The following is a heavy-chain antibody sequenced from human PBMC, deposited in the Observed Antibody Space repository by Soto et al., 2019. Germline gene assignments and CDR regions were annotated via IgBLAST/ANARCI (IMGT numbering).Heavy chain of an antibody. D-gene: IGHD2-15*01. CDR3: ARGGGFRGLDV. CDR2: IYYSGST. V-gene: IGHV4-59*01. CDR1: GGSISTYY. J-gene: IGHJ6*02. Sequence: QVQLQESGPGLVKPSETLSLTCTVSGGSISTYYWSWIRQPPGKGLEWIGYIYYSGSTNFNPSLKSRVTISVDTSKNQFSLKVSSVTAADTAVYYCARGGGFRGLDVWGQGTTVTVSS.